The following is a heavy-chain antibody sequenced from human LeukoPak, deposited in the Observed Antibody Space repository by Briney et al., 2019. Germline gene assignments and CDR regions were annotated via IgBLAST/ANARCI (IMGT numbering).Heavy chain of an antibody. D-gene: IGHD3-16*01. Sequence: ASVKVSCKASGGTFSSYAISWVRQAPGQGLEWMGGIIPIFGTANYAQKFQGRVTITADESTSTAYMELSSLRSEDTAVYYCARDGGALPQAVQFDYWGQGTLVTVSS. CDR2: IIPIFGTA. CDR3: ARDGGALPQAVQFDY. V-gene: IGHV1-69*13. CDR1: GGTFSSYA. J-gene: IGHJ4*02.